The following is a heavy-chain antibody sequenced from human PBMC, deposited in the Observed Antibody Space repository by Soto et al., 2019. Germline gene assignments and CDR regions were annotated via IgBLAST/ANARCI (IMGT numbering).Heavy chain of an antibody. CDR1: GGTFSSYA. Sequence: SVKVSCKXSGGTFSSYAISWVRQAPGQGLEWMGGIIPIFGTANYAQKFQGRVTITADGSTSTAYMELSGLRSEDTAVYYCARGRAYYYDSSGYPFDYWGQGTLVTVS. J-gene: IGHJ4*02. CDR3: ARGRAYYYDSSGYPFDY. D-gene: IGHD3-22*01. V-gene: IGHV1-69*13. CDR2: IIPIFGTA.